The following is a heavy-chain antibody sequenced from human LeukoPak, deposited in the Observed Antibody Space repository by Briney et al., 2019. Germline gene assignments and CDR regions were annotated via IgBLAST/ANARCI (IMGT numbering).Heavy chain of an antibody. J-gene: IGHJ6*02. CDR3: VGGKMWWNSYYYYGVDV. Sequence: GGSLRLSCAASGFTFSDYYMSWIRQAPGKGLEWVSYISSSGSTIYYADSVKGRFTISRDNAKNSLYLQMNSLRAEDTAVYYCVGGKMWWNSYYYYGVDVWGQGTTVTVS. CDR1: GFTFSDYY. CDR2: ISSSGSTI. D-gene: IGHD2-21*01. V-gene: IGHV3-11*01.